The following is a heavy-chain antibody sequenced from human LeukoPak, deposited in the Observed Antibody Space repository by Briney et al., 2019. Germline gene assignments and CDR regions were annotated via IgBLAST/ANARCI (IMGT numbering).Heavy chain of an antibody. J-gene: IGHJ4*02. CDR2: INWSGGST. Sequence: GRSLRLSCAASGFTFSSYGMHWVRQVPGKGLEWVSGINWSGGSTGYADPLRGRFTISRDNAKNSLYLQMDSLRAEDTALYYCARAPITSPFYFDSWGQGTLVTVSS. CDR3: ARAPITSPFYFDS. D-gene: IGHD2-2*01. CDR1: GFTFSSYG. V-gene: IGHV3-20*04.